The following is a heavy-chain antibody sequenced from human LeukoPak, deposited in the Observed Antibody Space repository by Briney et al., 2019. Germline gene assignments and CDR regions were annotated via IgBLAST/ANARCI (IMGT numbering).Heavy chain of an antibody. D-gene: IGHD3-10*01. Sequence: GASVKVSCKASGYTFTSYDINWVRQATGQGLEWMGWMNPNSGNTGYAQKFQGRVTMTRNTSISTAYMELSSLRSEDTAVYYCARLQITMVRGVISRYYYYYMDVWGKGTTVTVSS. V-gene: IGHV1-8*01. CDR2: MNPNSGNT. J-gene: IGHJ6*03. CDR3: ARLQITMVRGVISRYYYYYMDV. CDR1: GYTFTSYD.